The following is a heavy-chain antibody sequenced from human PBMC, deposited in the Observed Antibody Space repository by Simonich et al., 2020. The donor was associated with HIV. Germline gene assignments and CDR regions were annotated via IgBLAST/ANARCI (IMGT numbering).Heavy chain of an antibody. V-gene: IGHV4-34*01. Sequence: QVQLQQWGAGLLKPSETLSLTCAVYGGTFSVEFWTWIRQTPGKGLEWIGKVNHSGSATYNASLKSRVTISVDTSKNQFSLKMTSVTAADTAVYYCARAPDYGANVYFDYWGQGTLVTVSS. CDR2: VNHSGSA. D-gene: IGHD4-17*01. J-gene: IGHJ4*02. CDR1: GGTFSVEF. CDR3: ARAPDYGANVYFDY.